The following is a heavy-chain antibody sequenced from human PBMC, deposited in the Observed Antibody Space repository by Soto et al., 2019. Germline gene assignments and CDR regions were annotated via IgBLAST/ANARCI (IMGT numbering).Heavy chain of an antibody. D-gene: IGHD4-17*01. V-gene: IGHV3-30*18. CDR3: AKDRWGDFGDLNLPGY. Sequence: QVLLVESGGGVVQPGWSPRISCAVSGFTFSSFGMHWIRQAPGKGLEWVAVISDDGGSKHYADSVKGRFTISRDNSNNTLYLQMDSLGPEDTAVYYGAKDRWGDFGDLNLPGYWGQGTLVTVSS. J-gene: IGHJ4*02. CDR1: GFTFSSFG. CDR2: ISDDGGSK.